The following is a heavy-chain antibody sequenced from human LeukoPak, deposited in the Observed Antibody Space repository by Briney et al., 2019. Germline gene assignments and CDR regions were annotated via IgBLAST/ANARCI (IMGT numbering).Heavy chain of an antibody. Sequence: SETLSLTCAVYGESFNGYYWSWIRQPPGKGLEWIGEINHSGSTNYNPSLKSRVTISVDTSKNQFSLKLSSVTAADTAVYYCAVLIAAAGRSHAFDIWGQGTMVTVSS. V-gene: IGHV4-34*01. CDR3: AVLIAAAGRSHAFDI. J-gene: IGHJ3*02. CDR2: INHSGST. D-gene: IGHD6-13*01. CDR1: GESFNGYY.